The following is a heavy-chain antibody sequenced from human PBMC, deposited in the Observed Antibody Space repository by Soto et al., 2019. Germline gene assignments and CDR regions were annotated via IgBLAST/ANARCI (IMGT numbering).Heavy chain of an antibody. D-gene: IGHD3-22*01. CDR2: IIPIFGTA. CDR1: GGTFSSYA. Sequence: GASVKVSCKASGGTFSSYAISWVRQAPGQGLEWMGGIIPIFGTANYAQKFQGRVTITADKSTSTAYMELSSLRSGDTAVYYCARAKPHYDSSGYYWDYWGQGTLVTVS. V-gene: IGHV1-69*06. CDR3: ARAKPHYDSSGYYWDY. J-gene: IGHJ4*02.